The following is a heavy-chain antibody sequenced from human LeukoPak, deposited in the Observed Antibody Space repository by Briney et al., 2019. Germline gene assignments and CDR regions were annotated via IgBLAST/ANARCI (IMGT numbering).Heavy chain of an antibody. CDR3: ASDAYCSGGSCYPEYFQH. CDR1: GGSISSYY. Sequence: PSETLSLTCTVSGGSISSYYWSWIRQPPGKGLEWIGYIYYSGSTNYNPSLKSRVTISVDTSKNQFSLKLSSVTAADTAVYYCASDAYCSGGSCYPEYFQHWGQGTLVTVSS. D-gene: IGHD2-15*01. CDR2: IYYSGST. V-gene: IGHV4-59*01. J-gene: IGHJ1*01.